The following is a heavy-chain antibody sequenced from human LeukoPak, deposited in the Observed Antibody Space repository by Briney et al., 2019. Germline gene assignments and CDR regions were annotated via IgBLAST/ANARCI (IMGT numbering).Heavy chain of an antibody. CDR3: AKIPQPAVEEDDY. J-gene: IGHJ4*02. Sequence: GGSLRLSCAASGFTFDDYAMHWVRQAPGKGLEWVSGISWNSGSIGYADSVKGRFTISRDNAKNSLYLQMNSLRAEDTAVYYCAKIPQPAVEEDDYWGQGTLVTVSS. D-gene: IGHD2-2*01. CDR2: ISWNSGSI. CDR1: GFTFDDYA. V-gene: IGHV3-9*01.